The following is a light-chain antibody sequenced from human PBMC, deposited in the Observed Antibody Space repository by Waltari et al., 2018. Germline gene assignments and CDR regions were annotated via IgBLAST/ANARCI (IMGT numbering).Light chain of an antibody. CDR1: QSVLYSSNNKNY. V-gene: IGKV4-1*01. CDR2: WAS. J-gene: IGKJ4*01. CDR3: HQYYSIPLT. Sequence: DIVMTQSPDSLAVSLGERATINCKSSQSVLYSSNNKNYLAWYQQKPGQPPKLLIYWASTRESGVPDRFSGSGSGTDFTLTISRLQAEDVAVYYCHQYYSIPLTFGGGTKVEIK.